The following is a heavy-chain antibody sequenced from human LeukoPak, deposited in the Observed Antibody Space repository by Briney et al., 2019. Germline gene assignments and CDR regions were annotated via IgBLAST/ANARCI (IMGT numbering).Heavy chain of an antibody. V-gene: IGHV3-7*01. J-gene: IGHJ4*02. CDR3: ARDLCSWIQLCPLDY. Sequence: GGSLRLSCAASGFTFSSYWMSWVRQAPGKGLEWVADIKQDGSEKYYVDSVKGRFTISRDNAKNSLYLQMNSLRAEDTAVYYCARDLCSWIQLCPLDYWGQGTLVTVYS. CDR2: IKQDGSEK. CDR1: GFTFSSYW. D-gene: IGHD5-18*01.